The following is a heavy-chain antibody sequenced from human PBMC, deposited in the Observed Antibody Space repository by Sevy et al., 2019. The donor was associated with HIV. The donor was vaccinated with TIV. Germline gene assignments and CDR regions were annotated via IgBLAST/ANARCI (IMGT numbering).Heavy chain of an antibody. CDR2: IWYDGSNK. V-gene: IGHV3-33*06. Sequence: GGSLRLSCAASGFTFSSYGMHWVRQAPGKGLEWVAVIWYDGSNKYYADSVKGRFTISRDNSKNTLYLQMNSLRAEDTAVYYCAKDQGAYYDVENDAFDIWGQGTMVTVSS. CDR1: GFTFSSYG. CDR3: AKDQGAYYDVENDAFDI. J-gene: IGHJ3*02. D-gene: IGHD3-22*01.